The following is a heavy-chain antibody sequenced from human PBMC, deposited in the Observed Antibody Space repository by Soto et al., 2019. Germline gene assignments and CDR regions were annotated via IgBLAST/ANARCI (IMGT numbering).Heavy chain of an antibody. CDR3: ASPGGKWELLPLF. CDR2: IWYDGSNK. J-gene: IGHJ4*02. V-gene: IGHV3-33*01. CDR1: GFTFSSYG. D-gene: IGHD1-26*01. Sequence: GGSLRLSCAASGFTFSSYGMHWVRQAPGKGLEWVAVIWYDGSNKYYADSVKGRFTISRDNSKNTLYLQMNSLRAEDTAVYYCASPGGKWELLPLFWGQGTLVTVSS.